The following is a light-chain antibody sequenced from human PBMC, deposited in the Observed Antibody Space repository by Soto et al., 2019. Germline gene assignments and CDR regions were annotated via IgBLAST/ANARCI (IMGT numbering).Light chain of an antibody. CDR2: EGT. CDR3: CSYASSSSYG. CDR1: TSDVGGYNL. V-gene: IGLV2-23*01. Sequence: QSVLTQPASVSGSPGQSITIYCSGTTSDVGGYNLVSWYQQHTAKAPKLLIYEGTQRPSGVSSRFSGSKSGNTASLTISGLQAEDEADDYCCSYASSSSYGIGTGTK. J-gene: IGLJ1*01.